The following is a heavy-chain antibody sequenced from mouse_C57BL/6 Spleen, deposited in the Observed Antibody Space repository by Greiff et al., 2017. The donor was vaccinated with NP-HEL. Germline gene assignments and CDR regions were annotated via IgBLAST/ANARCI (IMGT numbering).Heavy chain of an antibody. J-gene: IGHJ4*01. CDR1: GYAFSSSW. D-gene: IGHD3-2*02. Sequence: QVQLQQSGPELVKPGASVKISCKASGYAFSSSWMNWVKQRPGKGLEWIGRIYPGDGDTNYNGKFKGKATLTADKSSSTAYMQLSSLTSEDSAVYFCAREGAAQATYYYAMDYWGQGTSVTVSS. CDR3: AREGAAQATYYYAMDY. V-gene: IGHV1-82*01. CDR2: IYPGDGDT.